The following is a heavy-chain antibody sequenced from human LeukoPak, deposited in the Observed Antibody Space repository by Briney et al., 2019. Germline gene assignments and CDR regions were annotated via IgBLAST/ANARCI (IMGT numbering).Heavy chain of an antibody. CDR3: ARVRVYYFDY. Sequence: RTSETLSLTCSVSGYSIGSGYSWSWIRQPPGKGLEWIGYIYHSGSTYYNPSLKSRVTISVDRSKNQFSLKLSSVTAADTAVYYCARVRVYYFDYWGQGTLVTVPS. V-gene: IGHV4-30-2*01. CDR1: GYSIGSGYS. CDR2: IYHSGST. J-gene: IGHJ4*02.